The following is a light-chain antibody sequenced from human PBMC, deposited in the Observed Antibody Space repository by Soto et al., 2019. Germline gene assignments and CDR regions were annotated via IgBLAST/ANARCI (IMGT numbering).Light chain of an antibody. CDR1: QSVSSSY. CDR2: GAS. CDR3: QQYGISPWT. V-gene: IGKV3-20*01. Sequence: EIVLTQSPGTLSLSPGERATLSCRASQSVSSSYLAWYQQKPGQAPRLLIYGASSRATGIPDRFSGSGSGTDFTLTISRLEPDDFAVYYCQQYGISPWTFGQGTKVDIK. J-gene: IGKJ1*01.